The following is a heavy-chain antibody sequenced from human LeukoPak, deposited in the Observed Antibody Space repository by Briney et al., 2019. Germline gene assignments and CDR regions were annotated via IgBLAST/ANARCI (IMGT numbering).Heavy chain of an antibody. V-gene: IGHV3-7*01. D-gene: IGHD5-18*01. CDR2: IKQDGSEK. J-gene: IGHJ3*02. Sequence: ETLSLTCAVYGGSFSGYYWSWIRQPPGKGLEWVANIKQDGSEKYYVDSVKGRFTISRDNAKNSLYLQMNSLRAEDTAVYYCASGSIQLWPDDAFDIWGQGTMVTVSS. CDR3: ASGSIQLWPDDAFDI. CDR1: GGSFSGYY.